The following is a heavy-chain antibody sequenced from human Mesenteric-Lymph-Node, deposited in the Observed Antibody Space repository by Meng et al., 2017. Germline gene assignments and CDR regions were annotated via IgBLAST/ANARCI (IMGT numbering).Heavy chain of an antibody. J-gene: IGHJ1*01. V-gene: IGHV1-24*01. CDR1: GGTFSTYT. CDR3: AVQYSSSWYSYFQH. CDR2: FDPEDGET. Sequence: ASVKVSCKASGGTFSTYTIFWVRQAPGQGLEWMGGFDPEDGETIYAQKFQGRVTMTEDTSTDTAYMELSSLRSEDTAVYYCAVQYSSSWYSYFQHWGQGTLVTVSS. D-gene: IGHD6-13*01.